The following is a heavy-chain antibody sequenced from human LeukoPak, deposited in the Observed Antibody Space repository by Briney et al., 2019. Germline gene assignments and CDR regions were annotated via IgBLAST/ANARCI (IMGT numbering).Heavy chain of an antibody. D-gene: IGHD3-9*01. CDR3: AKGDYDILTGYSTPDY. CDR2: INTNTGNP. V-gene: IGHV7-4-1*02. Sequence: ASVKVSCKASGGTFSNYAISWVRQAPGQGLEWMGWINTNTGNPTYAQGFTGWFVFSLDTSVSTAYLQISSLKAEDTAVYYCAKGDYDILTGYSTPDYWGQGTLVTVSS. J-gene: IGHJ4*02. CDR1: GGTFSNYA.